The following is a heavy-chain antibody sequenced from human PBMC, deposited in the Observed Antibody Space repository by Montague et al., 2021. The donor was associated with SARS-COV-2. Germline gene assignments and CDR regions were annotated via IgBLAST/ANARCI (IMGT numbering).Heavy chain of an antibody. CDR3: ARRTPAGGVFDY. V-gene: IGHV4-39*01. J-gene: IGHJ4*02. D-gene: IGHD4-23*01. CDR1: GGSIGSGAYF. CDR2: VYYTGNT. Sequence: SETLSLTCTVSGGSIGSGAYFGAWIRQPPGKGLEWIGSVYYTGNTYYNPSLKNRVTISVDSSKNQLSLTVSSVTAADTAVYYCARRTPAGGVFDYWGQGTRVTVSS.